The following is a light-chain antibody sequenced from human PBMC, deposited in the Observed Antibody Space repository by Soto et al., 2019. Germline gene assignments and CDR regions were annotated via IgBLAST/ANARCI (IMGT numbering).Light chain of an antibody. CDR2: TTS. V-gene: IGKV1-39*01. J-gene: IGKJ3*01. Sequence: DIQMNQSPSSLSASVGDTVTITCRASQTIATYLNWYQKKPGKAPNLLIYTTSTLQSGVPPRVSGSGSGTDFTLTISGLQPEDFATYSCQQGFTRCLTFGPGNTVDI. CDR1: QTIATY. CDR3: QQGFTRCLT.